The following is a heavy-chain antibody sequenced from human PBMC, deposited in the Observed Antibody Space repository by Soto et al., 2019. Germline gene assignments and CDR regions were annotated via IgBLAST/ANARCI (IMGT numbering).Heavy chain of an antibody. CDR3: AKRSPYSSGWYSPISDY. CDR1: GFSFSDYA. Sequence: GGSLRLSCAASGFSFSDYAMSWVCQAPGKGLEWVSVISESGGSTHYADSVRGRFTVSRDNSKNSLSLRMNSLRDEDTAVYFCAKRSPYSSGWYSPISDYWGQGALVTVSS. J-gene: IGHJ4*02. D-gene: IGHD6-13*01. CDR2: ISESGGST. V-gene: IGHV3-23*01.